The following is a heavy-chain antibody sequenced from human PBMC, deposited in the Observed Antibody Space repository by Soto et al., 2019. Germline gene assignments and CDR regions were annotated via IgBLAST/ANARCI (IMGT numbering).Heavy chain of an antibody. CDR3: AILLTSNYVVTDY. J-gene: IGHJ4*02. Sequence: GASVKVSCKASGFTFTSSAVQWVRQARGQRLERIGWIVVGSGNTNYAQKFQERVTITRDMSTSTAYMELSSLRSEDTAVYYCAILLTSNYVVTDYWGQGTLVTVSS. D-gene: IGHD4-4*01. V-gene: IGHV1-58*01. CDR1: GFTFTSSA. CDR2: IVVGSGNT.